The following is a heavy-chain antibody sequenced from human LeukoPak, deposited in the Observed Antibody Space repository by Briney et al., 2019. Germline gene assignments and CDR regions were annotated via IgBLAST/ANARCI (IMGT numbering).Heavy chain of an antibody. V-gene: IGHV3-13*01. J-gene: IGHJ5*02. D-gene: IGHD6-19*01. CDR1: GFTFSSYD. Sequence: GGSLRLSCAASGFTFSSYDMHWVRQATGKGLEWVSAIGTAGDTYYPGSVKGRFTISRDNSKNTLYLQMNSLRAEDTAVYYCAKGQYSSGWYRGDWFDPWGQGTLVTVSS. CDR2: IGTAGDT. CDR3: AKGQYSSGWYRGDWFDP.